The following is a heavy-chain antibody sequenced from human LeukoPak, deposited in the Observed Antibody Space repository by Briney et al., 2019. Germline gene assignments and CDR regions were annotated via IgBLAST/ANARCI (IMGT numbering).Heavy chain of an antibody. CDR3: VRDLTGGDYVTFDY. CDR2: ISAYNGNT. V-gene: IGHV1-18*01. D-gene: IGHD4-17*01. Sequence: GASVKVSCKASGYAFTSYGISWVRQAPGQGLEWMGWISAYNGNTNYAQKLQGRVTMTTDTSTSTAYMELRSLRSDDTAVYYCVRDLTGGDYVTFDYWGQGTLVTVSS. CDR1: GYAFTSYG. J-gene: IGHJ4*02.